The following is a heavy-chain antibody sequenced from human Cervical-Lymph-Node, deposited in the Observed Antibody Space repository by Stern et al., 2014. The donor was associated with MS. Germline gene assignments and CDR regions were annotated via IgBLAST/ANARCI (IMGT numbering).Heavy chain of an antibody. CDR2: IYYSGST. V-gene: IGHV4-30-4*01. CDR3: ARGQWLVNPFDY. Sequence: QVQLGQSGPGLVKPSQTLSLTCIVSDGSISSGDYYWSWIRQPPGKGLEWIGYIYYSGSTYYNPSLKRRLTISLDTSKKQFSMKLNSVTTAATAVYYGARGQWLVNPFDYWGQGTLVSVSS. J-gene: IGHJ4*02. CDR1: DGSISSGDYY. D-gene: IGHD6-19*01.